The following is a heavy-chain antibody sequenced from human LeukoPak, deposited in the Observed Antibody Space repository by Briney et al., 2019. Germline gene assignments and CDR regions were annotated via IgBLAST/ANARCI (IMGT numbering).Heavy chain of an antibody. J-gene: IGHJ6*02. CDR1: GGSVRSFY. CDR2: IYYTGSI. D-gene: IGHD3-10*01. V-gene: IGHV4-59*02. Sequence: SETLSLTCTVSGGSVRSFYWSWIRQPPGKGLEWIGYIYYTGSINYYPSLKSRVTISLDSSKNQFSLKLTSVTAADTAVYYCARADYGSGSPYYYGMDVWGQGTTVTVSS. CDR3: ARADYGSGSPYYYGMDV.